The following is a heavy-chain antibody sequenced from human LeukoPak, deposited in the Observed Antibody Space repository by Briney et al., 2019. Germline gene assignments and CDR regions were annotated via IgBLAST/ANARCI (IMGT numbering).Heavy chain of an antibody. CDR1: GFTFSSYA. Sequence: GGSLRLSCAASGFTFSSYAMSWVRQAPGKGLEWVSAIPGSGDSTNYADSVKGRFTISRDNSKNTLYLQMNSLRTEDTAVYYCAKRSGVSYGYFDYWGQGTLVTVSS. CDR2: IPGSGDST. J-gene: IGHJ4*02. D-gene: IGHD1-26*01. CDR3: AKRSGVSYGYFDY. V-gene: IGHV3-23*01.